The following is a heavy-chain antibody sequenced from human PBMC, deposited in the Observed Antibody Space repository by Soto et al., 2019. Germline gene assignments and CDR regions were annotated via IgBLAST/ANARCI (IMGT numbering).Heavy chain of an antibody. CDR2: ISGSGGST. CDR3: AKADFWSGFAPSPWAYFDY. CDR1: GFTFSSYA. V-gene: IGHV3-23*01. J-gene: IGHJ4*02. D-gene: IGHD3-3*01. Sequence: RLSCAASGFTFSSYAMSWVRQAPGKGLEWVSAISGSGGSTYYADSVKGRFTISRDNSKNTLYLQMNSLRAEDTAVYYCAKADFWSGFAPSPWAYFDYWGQGTLVTVSS.